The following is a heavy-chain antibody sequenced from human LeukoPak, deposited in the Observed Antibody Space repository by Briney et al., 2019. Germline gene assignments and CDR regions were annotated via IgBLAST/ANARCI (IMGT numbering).Heavy chain of an antibody. Sequence: GGSLRLSCAASGFTFSSHWMSWVRQAPGKGMEWVANVKGDGSENFYVDSLKGRFTISRDNAKNSLYLQMNSLRAEDTALYYCARDGLGSGRTGGMDVWGQGTTVTVSS. CDR2: VKGDGSEN. V-gene: IGHV3-7*01. D-gene: IGHD1-26*01. CDR1: GFTFSSHW. CDR3: ARDGLGSGRTGGMDV. J-gene: IGHJ6*02.